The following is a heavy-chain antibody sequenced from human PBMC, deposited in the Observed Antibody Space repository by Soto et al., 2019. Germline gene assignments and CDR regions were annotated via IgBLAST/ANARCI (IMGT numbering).Heavy chain of an antibody. CDR3: NLGYCSGGSCYYYGMDV. V-gene: IGHV1-69*01. CDR1: GGTFSSYA. CDR2: IIPIFGTA. Sequence: QVQLVQSGAEVKKPGSSVKVSCKASGGTFSSYAISWVRQAPGQGLEWMGGIIPIFGTANYAQKFQGRVTITADESTSTAYMELSSLRSEDTAVYYCNLGYCSGGSCYYYGMDVWGQGTTVTGSS. J-gene: IGHJ6*02. D-gene: IGHD2-15*01.